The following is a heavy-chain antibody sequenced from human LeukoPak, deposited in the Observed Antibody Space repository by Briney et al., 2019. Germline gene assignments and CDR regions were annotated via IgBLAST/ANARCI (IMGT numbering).Heavy chain of an antibody. J-gene: IGHJ4*02. D-gene: IGHD4/OR15-4a*01. CDR3: ARGKLGCSYCFDY. CDR2: IIPIFGTA. Sequence: SVKVSCKASGGTFSSYAISWVRQAPGQGLEWMGGIIPIFGTANYEQKFQGRVTITADESTSTAYMELSSLRSEDTAVCYCARGKLGCSYCFDYWGQGTLVTVSS. V-gene: IGHV1-69*13. CDR1: GGTFSSYA.